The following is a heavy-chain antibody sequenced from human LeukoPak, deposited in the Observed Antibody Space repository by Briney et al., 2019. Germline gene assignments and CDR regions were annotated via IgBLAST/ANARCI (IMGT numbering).Heavy chain of an antibody. CDR1: GYTFTSYA. Sequence: ASVKVSCKASGYTFTSYAMHWVRQAPGQRLEWMGWINAGNGNTKYSQKFQGRVTITRDTSASTAYMELSSLRSEDTAVYYCARAWRLILRDVVVPAALGYWGQGTLVTVSS. CDR3: ARAWRLILRDVVVPAALGY. CDR2: INAGNGNT. D-gene: IGHD2-2*01. J-gene: IGHJ4*02. V-gene: IGHV1-3*01.